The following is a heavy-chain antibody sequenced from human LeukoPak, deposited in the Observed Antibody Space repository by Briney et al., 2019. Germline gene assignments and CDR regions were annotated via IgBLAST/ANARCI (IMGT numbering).Heavy chain of an antibody. D-gene: IGHD3-22*01. J-gene: IGHJ3*02. Sequence: GGSLRLSCAASGFTFSSYAMSWVRQAPGKGLEWVSAISGSGGSTYYADSVKGRFTISRDNSKNTLYLQMNSLRAEDTAVYYCAKSSYDSSGGTGDAFDIWGQGTMVTVSS. CDR3: AKSSYDSSGGTGDAFDI. CDR1: GFTFSSYA. V-gene: IGHV3-23*01. CDR2: ISGSGGST.